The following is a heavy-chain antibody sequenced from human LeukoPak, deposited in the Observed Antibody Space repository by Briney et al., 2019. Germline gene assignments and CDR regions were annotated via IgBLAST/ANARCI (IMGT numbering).Heavy chain of an antibody. CDR2: ISYDGTNK. CDR1: GFTFSSYT. Sequence: PGRSLRLSCAASGFTFSSYTIHWVRQAPGKGLEWVAVISYDGTNKYYADSVKGRFTISRDNSKNTLYLQMNSLRGEDTAVYYCAKGGSPSCYSSSGYWGQGTLVTVSS. D-gene: IGHD2-2*01. J-gene: IGHJ4*02. V-gene: IGHV3-30-3*01. CDR3: AKGGSPSCYSSSGY.